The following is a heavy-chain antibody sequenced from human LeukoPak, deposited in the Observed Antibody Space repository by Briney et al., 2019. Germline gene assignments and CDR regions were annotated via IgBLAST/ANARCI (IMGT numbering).Heavy chain of an antibody. CDR3: ARVGVTAATADY. Sequence: ASVKVSCKASGYTFTSYYMHWMRQAPGQGPEWTGIINPRGGSTDYSQKFQDRVTMSSDTSTSTVYMELSSLRSEDTAVYFCARVGVTAATADYWGQGTLVTVSS. J-gene: IGHJ4*02. CDR1: GYTFTSYY. V-gene: IGHV1-46*01. D-gene: IGHD6-25*01. CDR2: INPRGGST.